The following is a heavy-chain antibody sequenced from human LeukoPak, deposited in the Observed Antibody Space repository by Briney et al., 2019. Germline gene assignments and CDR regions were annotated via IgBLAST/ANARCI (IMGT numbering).Heavy chain of an antibody. J-gene: IGHJ3*02. V-gene: IGHV1-8*03. CDR2: MNPNSGNT. CDR3: ARVWGTTGTDAFDI. Sequence: GASVKVSCKASGYTFTSYDINWVRQATGQGLEWMGWMNPNSGNTGYAQKFQGRVTITRNTSISTAYMELSSLRSEDTAVYYCARVWGTTGTDAFDIWGQGTMVTVSS. CDR1: GYTFTSYD. D-gene: IGHD1-1*01.